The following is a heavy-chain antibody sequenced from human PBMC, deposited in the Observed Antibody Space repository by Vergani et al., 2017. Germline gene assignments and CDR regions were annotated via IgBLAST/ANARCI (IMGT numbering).Heavy chain of an antibody. CDR1: GYTFTSYY. CDR2: INPSGGSP. Sequence: QVQLVQSGAEVKKPGASVKVSCKASGYTFTSYYMHWVRRAPGQGLEWMGIINPSGGSPSYAKKFQGRVTMTRDTSTSTVYMELSSVRSEETAVYYCARGGGSYYSPDYWGQGTLVTVSA. J-gene: IGHJ4*02. V-gene: IGHV1-46*03. CDR3: ARGGGSYYSPDY. D-gene: IGHD1-26*01.